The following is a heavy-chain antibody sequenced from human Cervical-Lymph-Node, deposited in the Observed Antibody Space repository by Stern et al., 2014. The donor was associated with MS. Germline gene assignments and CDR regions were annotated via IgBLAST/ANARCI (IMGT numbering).Heavy chain of an antibody. CDR1: GGTFSSYA. CDR3: ASVSGITGNTGVDY. CDR2: IIPIFGTA. D-gene: IGHD1-20*01. Sequence: QVQLVESGAEVKKPGASVKVSCKASGGTFSSYAISWVRQAPGQGLEWMGGIIPIFGTANNAQKFQGRVTIPADESTSTAYMELSSLRSEDTAVYYCASVSGITGNTGVDYWGQGTLVTVSS. V-gene: IGHV1-69*01. J-gene: IGHJ4*02.